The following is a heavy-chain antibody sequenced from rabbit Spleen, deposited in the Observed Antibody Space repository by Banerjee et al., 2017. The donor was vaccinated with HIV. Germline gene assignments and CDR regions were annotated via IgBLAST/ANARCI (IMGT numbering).Heavy chain of an antibody. Sequence: QSLEESGGDLVKPGASLTLTCTASGFSFSNSYYMCWVRQAPGKGLECIACIYGGSGGSTWYASWAKGRFTISKTSSTTVTLQLTRLTAADTATYFCARDTSSSFSSYGMDLWGQGTLVTVS. D-gene: IGHD1-1*01. J-gene: IGHJ6*01. CDR2: IYGGSGGST. CDR3: ARDTSSSFSSYGMDL. V-gene: IGHV1S40*01. CDR1: GFSFSNSYY.